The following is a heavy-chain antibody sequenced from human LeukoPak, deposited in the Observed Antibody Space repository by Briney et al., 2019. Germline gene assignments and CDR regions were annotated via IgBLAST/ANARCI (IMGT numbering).Heavy chain of an antibody. CDR1: GFTFSSYE. V-gene: IGHV3-48*03. Sequence: GGSLRLSCAASGFTFSSYEMNWVRQAPGKGLEWLSYISSSGSTIHYADSAKGRFTISRDNAKNSLFLQMNSLRAEDTAVYYCAREMGLVEMSTLIPGGAFDIWGQGTAATVSS. D-gene: IGHD5-24*01. CDR2: ISSSGSTI. J-gene: IGHJ3*02. CDR3: AREMGLVEMSTLIPGGAFDI.